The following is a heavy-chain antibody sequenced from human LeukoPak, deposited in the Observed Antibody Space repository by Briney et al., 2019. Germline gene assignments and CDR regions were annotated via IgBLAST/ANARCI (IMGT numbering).Heavy chain of an antibody. CDR1: GFTFSRYC. CDR2: INIDGSST. D-gene: IGHD3-16*01. Sequence: PGGSLRLSCAASGFTFSRYCMHWVRQAPGKGLVWVSHINIDGSSTSYADSVEGRFTISRDNAKNTLYLQMNSLRAEDTAVYYCATFPTISFTVGGVYDYWGQGALVTVSS. V-gene: IGHV3-74*01. CDR3: ATFPTISFTVGGVYDY. J-gene: IGHJ4*02.